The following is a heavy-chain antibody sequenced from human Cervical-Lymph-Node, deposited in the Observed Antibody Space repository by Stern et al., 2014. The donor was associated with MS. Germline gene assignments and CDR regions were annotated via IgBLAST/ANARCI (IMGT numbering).Heavy chain of an antibody. CDR3: ARDRQRAGSEIRGIDV. Sequence: QVQLQESGPGLVKPSETLSLSCTVSGGSVNSDGDYWSWIRQPPGKGMEWIGYIHNTGRTNYNPSVKSRVTISVDMSKNQFSLKLSSVTPADTAMYYCARDRQRAGSEIRGIDVWGQGTTVIVSS. J-gene: IGHJ6*02. CDR1: GGSVNSDGDY. V-gene: IGHV4-61*08. CDR2: IHNTGRT. D-gene: IGHD3-10*01.